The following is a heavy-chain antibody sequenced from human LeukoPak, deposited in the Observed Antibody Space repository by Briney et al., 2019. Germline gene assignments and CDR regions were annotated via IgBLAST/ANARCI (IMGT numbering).Heavy chain of an antibody. CDR2: INHSGST. CDR3: ARLRPGSRGSYGSDY. Sequence: SETLSLTCTVSGGSISSSSYYWGWIRQPPGKGLEWIGEINHSGSTNYNPSLKRRVTISVDTSKNQFSLKLSSVTAADTAVYYCARLRPGSRGSYGSDYWGQGTLVTVSS. V-gene: IGHV4-39*07. CDR1: GGSISSSSYY. D-gene: IGHD1-26*01. J-gene: IGHJ4*02.